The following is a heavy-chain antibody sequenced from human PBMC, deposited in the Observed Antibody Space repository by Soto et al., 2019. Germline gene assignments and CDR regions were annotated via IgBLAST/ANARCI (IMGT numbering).Heavy chain of an antibody. CDR1: GGSVSRSSYS. J-gene: IGHJ5*02. CDR2: LYYSGNT. D-gene: IGHD2-15*01. Sequence: SETLSLTCTVSGGSVSRSSYSWAWIRQPPGKGLEWIGTLYYSGNTYYNPSLKSRVTISVDTSKNQFSLKLSSVTAADTAVYYCATRQGGSYNWFDPWGQGTLVTVSS. V-gene: IGHV4-39*01. CDR3: ATRQGGSYNWFDP.